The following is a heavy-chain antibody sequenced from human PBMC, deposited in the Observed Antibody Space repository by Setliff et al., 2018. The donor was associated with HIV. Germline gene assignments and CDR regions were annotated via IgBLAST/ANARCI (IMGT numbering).Heavy chain of an antibody. CDR3: ARGHRLCSGERCVLPDY. CDR1: GYTFTNHW. V-gene: IGHV5-51*01. D-gene: IGHD2-15*01. J-gene: IGHJ4*02. CDR2: IYPGDSDV. Sequence: GESLKISCQASGYTFTNHWIGWVRQMPGEGLEWMAIIYPGDSDVRYNPSFQGQVTVSVDKSINTAYLQWSSLKASDTATYYCARGHRLCSGERCVLPDYWGQGTLVTVTS.